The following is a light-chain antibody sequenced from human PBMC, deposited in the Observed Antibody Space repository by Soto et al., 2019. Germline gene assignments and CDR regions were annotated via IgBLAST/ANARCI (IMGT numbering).Light chain of an antibody. V-gene: IGKV3-11*01. CDR3: QQRSSSPRT. Sequence: EIVLTQSPATLYLSPRERATLSCRASQSVSSYLAWYQQKPGQTPSLLIYDASNRATGIQARFSGSGSGTDFTLTISSLDREDFAVYCRQQRSSSPRTFGQGTKLEIK. CDR2: DAS. CDR1: QSVSSY. J-gene: IGKJ2*01.